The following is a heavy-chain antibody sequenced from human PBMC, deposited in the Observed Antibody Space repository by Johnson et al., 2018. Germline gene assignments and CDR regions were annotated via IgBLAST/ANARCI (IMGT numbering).Heavy chain of an antibody. CDR3: ARLNWFGEWAPPNAFDI. Sequence: VQLVESGAEVKKPGSSVKVSCKASGGTFSSYAISWVRQAPGQGLEWMGGIIPIFGTANYAQKFQGRVTITADESTSTAYRELSSLRSEETAVYYCARLNWFGEWAPPNAFDIWGQGTMVTVSS. CDR2: IIPIFGTA. CDR1: GGTFSSYA. J-gene: IGHJ3*02. V-gene: IGHV1-69*01. D-gene: IGHD3-10*01.